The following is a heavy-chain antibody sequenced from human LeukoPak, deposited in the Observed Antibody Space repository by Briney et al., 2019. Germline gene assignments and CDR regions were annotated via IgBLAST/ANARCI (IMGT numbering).Heavy chain of an antibody. CDR1: GFTFSSYA. V-gene: IGHV3-23*01. J-gene: IGHJ4*02. Sequence: PGASLRLSCAASGFTFSSYAMSWVRQAPGKGLEWASAISGSGGSTYYADSVKGRFTISRDNSKNTLYLQMNSLRAEDTAVYYCAKTRITMIVVPWDYWGQGALVTVSS. CDR2: ISGSGGST. D-gene: IGHD3-22*01. CDR3: AKTRITMIVVPWDY.